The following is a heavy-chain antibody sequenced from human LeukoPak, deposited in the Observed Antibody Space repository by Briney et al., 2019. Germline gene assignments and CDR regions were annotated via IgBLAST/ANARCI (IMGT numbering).Heavy chain of an antibody. CDR2: ISAYNGNT. V-gene: IGHV1-18*01. D-gene: IGHD3-9*01. CDR3: ARNGILTGYYDDY. Sequence: ASVKVSCKASGYTLTSYGISWVRQAPGQRLEWMGWISAYNGNTNYAQKLQGRVTMTTDTSTSTAYMQLRSLRSDDTGVYYCARNGILTGYYDDYWGQGTLVTVSS. CDR1: GYTLTSYG. J-gene: IGHJ4*02.